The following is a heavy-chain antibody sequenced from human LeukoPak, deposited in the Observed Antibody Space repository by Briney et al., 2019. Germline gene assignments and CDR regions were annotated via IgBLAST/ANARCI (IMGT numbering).Heavy chain of an antibody. CDR1: GFTFSSYG. CDR2: IQYDGSNK. D-gene: IGHD3-22*01. J-gene: IGHJ4*02. V-gene: IGHV3-30*02. Sequence: GGSLRLSCAASGFTFSSYGMHWVRQAPGKGLKWVAFIQYDGSNKYYADSVKGRFTISRDNSKNTLYLQMNSLRTEDTALYYCATAPYDSIGIFDYWGQGTLVTVSS. CDR3: ATAPYDSIGIFDY.